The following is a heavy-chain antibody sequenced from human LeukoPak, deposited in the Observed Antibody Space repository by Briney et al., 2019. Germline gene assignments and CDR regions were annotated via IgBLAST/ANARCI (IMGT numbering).Heavy chain of an antibody. CDR3: ARGSSSWYSLIEY. J-gene: IGHJ4*02. D-gene: IGHD6-13*01. V-gene: IGHV3-30-3*01. Sequence: PGGSLRLSCAASGFTFSSYTMHWVRQAAGKGLEWVALISYDGSSDYYADSVKGRITISRDNSKNTLYLQMNSLRVEDTAVYYCARGSSSWYSLIEYWGQGTLVTVSS. CDR1: GFTFSSYT. CDR2: ISYDGSSD.